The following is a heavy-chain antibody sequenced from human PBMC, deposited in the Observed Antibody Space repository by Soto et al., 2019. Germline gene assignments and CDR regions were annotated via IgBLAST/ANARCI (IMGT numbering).Heavy chain of an antibody. CDR1: GGSISRDHW. J-gene: IGHJ5*02. CDR3: ARNGVYSLGS. CDR2: VFRSGTT. Sequence: QVQLQASGPGLVKPSGTMSLTCAVSGGSISRDHWWNWVRQPPGQGLEWIGEVFRSGTTHYDPSRKSRVTIAIDMSKNQCSLTLTSVTAADTAMDYCARNGVYSLGSWGQGTLFTVSS. V-gene: IGHV4-4*02. D-gene: IGHD4-17*01.